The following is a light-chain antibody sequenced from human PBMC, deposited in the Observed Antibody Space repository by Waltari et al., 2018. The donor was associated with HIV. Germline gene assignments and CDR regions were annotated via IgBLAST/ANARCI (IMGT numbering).Light chain of an antibody. J-gene: IGKJ1*01. CDR3: QHYNSYPWT. Sequence: DIQMTQSPSLLAASMGDRVTFTCRASQSVSNWLAWYQQKPGRAPKLLIYKASSLESGVPSRFSCSGSGAEFTLTISSLQPDDIATYYCQHYNSYPWTFGQGTKVEIK. CDR2: KAS. CDR1: QSVSNW. V-gene: IGKV1-5*03.